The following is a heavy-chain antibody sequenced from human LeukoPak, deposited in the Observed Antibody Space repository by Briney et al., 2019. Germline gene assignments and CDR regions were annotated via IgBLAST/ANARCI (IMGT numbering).Heavy chain of an antibody. CDR3: AKDRPYYYGSGSSPFL. CDR1: GFTFSSYG. J-gene: IGHJ4*02. V-gene: IGHV3-23*01. D-gene: IGHD3-10*01. CDR2: ISGSGGST. Sequence: GGSLRLSCAASGFTFSSYGMSWVRQAPGKGLEWVSAISGSGGSTYYADSVKGRFTISRDNSKNTLYLQMNSLRAEDTAVYYCAKDRPYYYGSGSSPFLWGQGTLVTVSS.